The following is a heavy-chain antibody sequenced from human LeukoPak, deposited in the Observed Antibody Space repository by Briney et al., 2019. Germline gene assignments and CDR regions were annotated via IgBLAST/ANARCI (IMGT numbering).Heavy chain of an antibody. V-gene: IGHV3-23*01. D-gene: IGHD3-10*01. CDR3: AKRRADYYGSGRGLNYFDY. Sequence: PGGSLRLSCAASGFTFSSFSMNWVRQAPGKGLEWVSAISGNGGSTYYADSVKGRFTISRDNSKNTLYLQMNSLRAEDTAIYYCAKRRADYYGSGRGLNYFDYWGQGTLVTVSS. CDR2: ISGNGGST. CDR1: GFTFSSFS. J-gene: IGHJ4*02.